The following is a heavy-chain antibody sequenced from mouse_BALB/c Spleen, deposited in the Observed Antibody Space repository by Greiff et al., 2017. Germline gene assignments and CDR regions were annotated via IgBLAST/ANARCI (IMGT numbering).Heavy chain of an antibody. J-gene: IGHJ2*01. CDR1: GYSITSDYA. Sequence: EVQGVESGPGLVKPSQSLSLTCTVTGYSITSDYAWNWIRQFPGNKLEWMGYISYSGSTSYNPSLKSRISITRDTSKNQFFLQLNSVTTEDTATYYCARGEGYFDYWGQGTTLTVSS. CDR2: ISYSGST. V-gene: IGHV3-2*02. CDR3: ARGEGYFDY.